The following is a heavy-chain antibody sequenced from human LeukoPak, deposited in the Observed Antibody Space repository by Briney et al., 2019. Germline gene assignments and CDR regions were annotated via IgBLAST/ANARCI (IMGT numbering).Heavy chain of an antibody. CDR3: ARQMETYNWFDP. Sequence: PSETLSLTCTVSGGSISSSSYYWGWIRQPPGKGLEWIGSIYYSGNTYYNPSLKSRVTISVDTSKNQFSLKLSSVTAADTAVYYCARQMETYNWFDPWGQGTLGTVSS. V-gene: IGHV4-39*01. J-gene: IGHJ5*02. CDR1: GGSISSSSYY. D-gene: IGHD1-1*01. CDR2: IYYSGNT.